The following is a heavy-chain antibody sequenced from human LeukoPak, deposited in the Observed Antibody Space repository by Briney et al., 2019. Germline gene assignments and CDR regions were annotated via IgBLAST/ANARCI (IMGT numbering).Heavy chain of an antibody. CDR3: ARHGYCSSTSCVYFDY. CDR1: GGSISSSSYY. D-gene: IGHD2-2*03. V-gene: IGHV4-39*01. CDR2: IYYSGST. J-gene: IGHJ4*02. Sequence: SETLSLTCTVSGGSISSSSYYWGWIRQPPGKGLEWIGSIYYSGSTYYNPSLKSRVTISVDTSKNQFSLKLSSVTAADTAVYYCARHGYCSSTSCVYFDYWGQGTLVTVSS.